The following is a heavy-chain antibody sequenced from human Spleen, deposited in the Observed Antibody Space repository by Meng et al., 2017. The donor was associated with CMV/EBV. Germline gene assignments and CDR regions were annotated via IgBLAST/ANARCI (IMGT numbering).Heavy chain of an antibody. J-gene: IGHJ6*02. Sequence: GESLKISCAASGFTFSDFYMSWIRQAPGKGLEWISYVTTSGRTMFYADSVKGRFTISRDNAKNSLYLQMSSLRAEDTAVYYCANGGHRLGYCSSTSCYKDRSYYYGMDVWGQGTTVTVSS. CDR1: GFTFSDFY. CDR2: VTTSGRTM. V-gene: IGHV3-11*01. CDR3: ANGGHRLGYCSSTSCYKDRSYYYGMDV. D-gene: IGHD2-2*02.